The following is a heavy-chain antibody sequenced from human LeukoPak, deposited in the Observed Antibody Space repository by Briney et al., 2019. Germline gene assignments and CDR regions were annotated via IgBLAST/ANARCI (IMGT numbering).Heavy chain of an antibody. D-gene: IGHD3-10*01. CDR2: IKSKTDGGTT. V-gene: IGHV3-15*01. CDR3: TTDLWFGELFDP. J-gene: IGHJ5*02. Sequence: GGSLRLSCAASGFTFSNAWMSWVRQAPGKGLEWVGRIKSKTDGGTTDYAAPVKGRFTISRDDSKNTLYLQMNSLKTEDTAVYYCTTDLWFGELFDPWGQGTLVTVSS. CDR1: GFTFSNAW.